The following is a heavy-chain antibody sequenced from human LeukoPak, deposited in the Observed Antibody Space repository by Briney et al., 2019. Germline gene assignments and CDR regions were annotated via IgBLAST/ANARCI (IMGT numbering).Heavy chain of an antibody. CDR3: RAATRFLDYYYDY. CDR1: GFTFSSYA. V-gene: IGHV3-30*01. Sequence: GGSLRLSCAASGFTFSSYAMHWVRQAPGKGLEWVAVISYDGSNKYYADSVKGRFTISRDNSKNTLYLQMNGLRAEDTAVYYCRAATRFLDYYYDYWGQGILVTVSS. J-gene: IGHJ4*02. CDR2: ISYDGSNK. D-gene: IGHD3-22*01.